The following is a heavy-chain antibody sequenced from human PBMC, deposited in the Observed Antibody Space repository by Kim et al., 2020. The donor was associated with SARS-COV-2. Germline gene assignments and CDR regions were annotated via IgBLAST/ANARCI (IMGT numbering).Heavy chain of an antibody. Sequence: GGSLRLSCAAFGFTFSNYVMSWVRQAPGKGLEWVSVVSGSGGNTYYADSVKGRFTISRDNSKNTLYLQMNSLRAEDTAVYYCAKDHEHYSDSGSYSLYFDYWGQGTLVTVSS. CDR3: AKDHEHYSDSGSYSLYFDY. J-gene: IGHJ4*02. CDR1: GFTFSNYV. CDR2: VSGSGGNT. D-gene: IGHD3-10*01. V-gene: IGHV3-23*01.